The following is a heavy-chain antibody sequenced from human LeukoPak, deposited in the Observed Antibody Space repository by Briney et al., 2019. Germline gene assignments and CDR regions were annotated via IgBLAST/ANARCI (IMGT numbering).Heavy chain of an antibody. CDR3: ARVYRNGMDV. V-gene: IGHV4-34*01. CDR2: INHSGST. D-gene: IGHD5-12*01. Sequence: SETLSLTCAVCGGSFSGYYWSWIRQPPGKGLEWIGEINHSGSTNYNPSLKSRVTISVDTSKNQFSLKLSSVTAADTAVYYCARVYRNGMDVWGQGTTVTVSS. J-gene: IGHJ6*02. CDR1: GGSFSGYY.